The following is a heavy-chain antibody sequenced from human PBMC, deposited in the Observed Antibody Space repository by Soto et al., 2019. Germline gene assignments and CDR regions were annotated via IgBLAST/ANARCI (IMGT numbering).Heavy chain of an antibody. V-gene: IGHV1-2*02. CDR1: GYTFTGYY. Sequence: ASVKVSCKASGYTFTGYYMHWVRQAPGQGLEWMGWNNPNSGGTNYAQKFQGRVTMTRDTSISTAYMELSRLRSDDTAVYYCARAGPISSSSFDYWGQGTLVTVSS. CDR2: NNPNSGGT. J-gene: IGHJ4*02. CDR3: ARAGPISSSSFDY. D-gene: IGHD6-6*01.